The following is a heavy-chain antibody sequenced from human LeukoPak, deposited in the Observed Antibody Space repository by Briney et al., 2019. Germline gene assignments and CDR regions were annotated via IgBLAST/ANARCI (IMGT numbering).Heavy chain of an antibody. V-gene: IGHV5-51*01. CDR1: GFSFTRYW. D-gene: IGHD6-19*01. Sequence: GESLKISCKGSGFSFTRYWIGWVRQMPGKGLEWMGLIYPGDADTRYSPSFQGQVTISADKSISTAYLQWSSLKASDTAMYYCARARAGIRIAVADYYFDYRGQGTLVTVSS. CDR3: ARARAGIRIAVADYYFDY. J-gene: IGHJ4*02. CDR2: IYPGDADT.